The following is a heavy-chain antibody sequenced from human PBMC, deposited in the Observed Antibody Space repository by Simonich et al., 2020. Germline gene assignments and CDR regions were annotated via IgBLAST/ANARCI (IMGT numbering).Heavy chain of an antibody. D-gene: IGHD6-13*01. J-gene: IGHJ3*02. CDR1: GGSISSSSYY. V-gene: IGHV4-39*01. CDR3: ARHAGFAFDI. CDR2: IYYGGST. Sequence: QLQLQESGPGLVKPSETLSLTCTVSGGSISSSSYYWGWIRQPPGKGLEWIGIIYYGGSTSYNPALKSRVTISVDTSKNQFSLKLSSVTAADTAVYYCARHAGFAFDIWGQGTMVTVSS.